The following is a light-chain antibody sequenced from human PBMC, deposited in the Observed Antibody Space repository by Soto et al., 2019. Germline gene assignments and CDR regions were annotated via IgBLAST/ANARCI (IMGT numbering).Light chain of an antibody. V-gene: IGKV1-39*01. Sequence: DIQMTQSPSSLSASVGDRDTITCRASLSISSDLNWYQQKPGKAPKVLIFGASSLQSGVPSRFSGSGSGTDFTLTISSLQPEDSATYYCQQSYTTPRTFGQGTKLEIK. CDR2: GAS. J-gene: IGKJ2*01. CDR3: QQSYTTPRT. CDR1: LSISSD.